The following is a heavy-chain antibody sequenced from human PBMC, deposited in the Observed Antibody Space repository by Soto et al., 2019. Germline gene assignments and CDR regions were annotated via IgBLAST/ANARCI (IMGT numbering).Heavy chain of an antibody. V-gene: IGHV3-72*01. Sequence: GGSLRLSCAASGFTFSDHYMDWVRQAPGKGLEWVGRSRNKANDYTTEYAKSVKGRFTISRDELESSLYLQMNSLKTEDTAVYYCAMRAVPGRDDAFDIWGQGTLVTVSS. D-gene: IGHD6-19*01. CDR3: AMRAVPGRDDAFDI. CDR1: GFTFSDHY. J-gene: IGHJ3*02. CDR2: SRNKANDYTT.